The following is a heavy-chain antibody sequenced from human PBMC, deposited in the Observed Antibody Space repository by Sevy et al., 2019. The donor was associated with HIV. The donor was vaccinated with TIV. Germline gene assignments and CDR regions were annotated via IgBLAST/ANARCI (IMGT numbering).Heavy chain of an antibody. CDR2: LSFGCGEI. Sequence: GGSLRLSCAASGFTFSNYCMSWVRQPPGKGLEWVSTLSFGCGEINYADSVKGRFTISRDNSKNMVYLQMNNLRPEDTAVYYGARVGCTNANDYWGQGTLVTVSS. J-gene: IGHJ4*02. CDR3: ARVGCTNANDY. CDR1: GFTFSNYC. V-gene: IGHV3-23*01. D-gene: IGHD2-8*01.